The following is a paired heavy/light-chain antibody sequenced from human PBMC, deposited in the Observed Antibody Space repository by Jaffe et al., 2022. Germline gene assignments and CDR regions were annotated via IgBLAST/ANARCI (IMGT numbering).Light chain of an antibody. CDR2: RSY. J-gene: IGLJ3*02. V-gene: IGLV1-47*01. Sequence: QSVLTQPPSASGTPGQRVTISCSGSSAIIGSNYVYWYQQLPRMAPKLLIYRSYYRPSGVPDRFSGSKSGTSASLAISELRSEDEADYYCAAWDDSLSGWVFGGGTKLTVL. CDR1: SAIIGSNY. CDR3: AAWDDSLSGWV.
Heavy chain of an antibody. Sequence: EVDLVDSGGGAVRPGGSLRLSCAASGFTFDDYGMSWVRQAPGKGLEWVSGINWNGGSTGYADSVKGRFTISRDNAKNSLYLQMNSLRAEDTALYYCARGYSPKGYAPLFDYWGQGALVTVSS. CDR1: GFTFDDYG. D-gene: IGHD2-15*01. J-gene: IGHJ4*02. V-gene: IGHV3-20*04. CDR3: ARGYSPKGYAPLFDY. CDR2: INWNGGST.